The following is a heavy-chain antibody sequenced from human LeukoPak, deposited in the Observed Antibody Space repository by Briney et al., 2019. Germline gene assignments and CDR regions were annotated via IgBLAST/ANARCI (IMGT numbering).Heavy chain of an antibody. CDR1: GGSFSSGQY. CDR3: ARGQWGGYFDY. J-gene: IGHJ4*02. D-gene: IGHD1-26*01. CDR2: INHSGSS. V-gene: IGHV4-34*01. Sequence: PSDTLSLTCAAFGGSFSSGQYWSWIGQPPGKGLEWIGEINHSGSSNYNQALKSRVTISVDTSKNQFSLKLSSVTAAHTAVYYCARGQWGGYFDYWGQGTLVTVSS.